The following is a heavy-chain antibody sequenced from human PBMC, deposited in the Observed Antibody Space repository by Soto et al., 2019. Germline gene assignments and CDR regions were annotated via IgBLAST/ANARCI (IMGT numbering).Heavy chain of an antibody. CDR2: VYHSGST. Sequence: SETLSLTCAVSGDYISSDNWWNWVRQPPGKGLEWIGEVYHSGSTKYNPTLKSRVTISVDKSKNHFSLTLNSVTAADTAVYFCVRVRLGANWGQGTVVTVSS. D-gene: IGHD3-16*01. CDR1: GDYISSDNW. J-gene: IGHJ4*02. CDR3: VRVRLGAN. V-gene: IGHV4-4*02.